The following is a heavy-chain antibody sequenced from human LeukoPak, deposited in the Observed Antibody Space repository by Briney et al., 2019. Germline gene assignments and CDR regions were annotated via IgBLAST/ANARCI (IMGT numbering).Heavy chain of an antibody. CDR1: GYKFSTYW. CDR3: ARPNITSYYDSRGYDAFDV. CDR2: IYPGDSDT. Sequence: GEPLKISCKGSGYKFSTYWIAWVRQMLGKGLEWMGIIYPGDSDTRYSPSFQGQVTISAYKSVNSAYLQWSSLKASDTAMYYCARPNITSYYDSRGYDAFDVWGQGTMVTVSS. D-gene: IGHD3-22*01. J-gene: IGHJ3*01. V-gene: IGHV5-51*01.